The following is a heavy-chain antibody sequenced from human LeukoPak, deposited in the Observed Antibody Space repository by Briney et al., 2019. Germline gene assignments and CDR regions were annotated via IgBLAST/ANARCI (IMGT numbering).Heavy chain of an antibody. J-gene: IGHJ5*02. CDR1: GYTFTSYG. D-gene: IGHD3-3*01. CDR2: ISAYNGNT. CDR3: ARATTRGTYDFWSGYIWWAEHWFDP. Sequence: ASVKVSCKASGYTFTSYGISWVRQAPGQGLEWMGWISAYNGNTNYAQKLQGRVIMTTDTSTSTAYMELRSLRSDDTAVYYCARATTRGTYDFWSGYIWWAEHWFDPWGQGTLVTVSS. V-gene: IGHV1-18*01.